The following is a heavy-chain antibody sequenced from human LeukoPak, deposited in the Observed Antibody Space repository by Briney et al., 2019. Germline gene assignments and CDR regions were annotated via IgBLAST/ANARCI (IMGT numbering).Heavy chain of an antibody. CDR3: AIRGYYDTTYAYDYHAMDV. CDR2: ISGSSRTI. CDR1: GINFSGYS. Sequence: GGSLRLSCAASGINFSGYSMHWVRQAPGKGLEWVSYISGSSRTIYYADSVKGRFTISRDNAKSSLHLQINSLRDEDTAVYYCAIRGYYDTTYAYDYHAMDVWGQGTAVTVSS. J-gene: IGHJ6*02. D-gene: IGHD3-22*01. V-gene: IGHV3-48*02.